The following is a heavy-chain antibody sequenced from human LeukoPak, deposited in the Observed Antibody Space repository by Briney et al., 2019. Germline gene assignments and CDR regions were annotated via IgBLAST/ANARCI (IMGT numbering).Heavy chain of an antibody. V-gene: IGHV4-4*07. D-gene: IGHD2-2*01. CDR3: ARVVGRYCSSTSCYIDY. CDR1: GGSINSYY. J-gene: IGHJ4*02. CDR2: IHISGST. Sequence: PSETLSLTCTVSGGSINSYYWTWIRQSAEKGLEWIGRIHISGSTNYNPSLKSRVAISLDDSKNQFFLKLRSVTAADTAVYYCARVVGRYCSSTSCYIDYWGQGTLVTVSS.